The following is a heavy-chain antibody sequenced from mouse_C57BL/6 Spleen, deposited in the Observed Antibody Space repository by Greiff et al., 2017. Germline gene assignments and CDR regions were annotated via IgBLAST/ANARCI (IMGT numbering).Heavy chain of an antibody. D-gene: IGHD2-4*01. CDR2: IWGVGST. J-gene: IGHJ2*01. CDR3: AKEGRGNYDAPYYFDY. CDR1: GFSLTSYG. Sequence: VKLQESGPGLVAPSQSLSITCTVSGFSLTSYGVSWVRQPPGKGLEWLGVIWGVGSTNYHSALISRLSISKDNSKGQVFLKLNSLQTDDTATYYCAKEGRGNYDAPYYFDYWGQGTTLTVSS. V-gene: IGHV2-3*01.